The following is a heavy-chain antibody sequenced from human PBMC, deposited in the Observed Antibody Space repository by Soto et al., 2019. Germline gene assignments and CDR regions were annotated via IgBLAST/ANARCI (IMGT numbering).Heavy chain of an antibody. CDR3: SREVISRATSDAFDI. V-gene: IGHV4-31*03. J-gene: IGHJ3*02. D-gene: IGHD1-26*01. CDR1: GGSLSSDNFF. Sequence: QVQLQESGPGLVKPSQTLSVTCTVSGGSLSSDNFFWSWVRQHPETGLEWVGYIYHTVAAYYNPSLTSRLTISLDTSKNRFSLSLISVTAADTAVYYCSREVISRATSDAFDIWGQGTMVTVSS. CDR2: IYHTVAA.